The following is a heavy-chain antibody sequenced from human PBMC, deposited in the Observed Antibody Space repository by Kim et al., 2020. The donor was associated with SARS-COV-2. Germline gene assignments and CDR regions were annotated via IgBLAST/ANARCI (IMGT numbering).Heavy chain of an antibody. D-gene: IGHD5-18*01. V-gene: IGHV4-39*07. Sequence: GSTSSNPSLKSRVTISVDTSKNQFSRKLSSVTAADTAVYYCARDGGYGYYWGQGTLVTVSS. CDR2: GST. J-gene: IGHJ4*02. CDR3: ARDGGYGYY.